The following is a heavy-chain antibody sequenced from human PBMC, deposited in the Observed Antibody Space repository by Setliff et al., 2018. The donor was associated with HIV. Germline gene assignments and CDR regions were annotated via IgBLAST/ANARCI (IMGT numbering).Heavy chain of an antibody. J-gene: IGHJ4*02. CDR3: ARTYHTSSSDF. V-gene: IGHV4-59*11. CDR1: GGSISSHY. Sequence: SETLSLTCTVSGGSISSHYWTWIRQPPGKELEWIGSIYYSGSPNYNPSLKSRVTMSVDTSKNQFSLKLTSVTAADTAVYFCARTYHTSSSDFWGQGTLVTVSS. CDR2: IYYSGSP. D-gene: IGHD6-6*01.